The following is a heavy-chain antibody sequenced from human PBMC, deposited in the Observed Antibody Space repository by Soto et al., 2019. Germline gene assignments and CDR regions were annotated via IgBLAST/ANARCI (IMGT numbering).Heavy chain of an antibody. J-gene: IGHJ6*02. V-gene: IGHV1-58*01. CDR1: GFTFTSSA. CDR2: IVVGSGNT. D-gene: IGHD1-7*01. CDR3: AADGAGTTGAYYYYYGMDV. Sequence: SVKVSCKASGFTFTSSAVQWVRQARGQRLEWIGWIVVGSGNTNYAQKFQERVTITRDMSTSTAYMELSSLRSEDTAVYYCAADGAGTTGAYYYYYGMDVWGQGTTVTVSS.